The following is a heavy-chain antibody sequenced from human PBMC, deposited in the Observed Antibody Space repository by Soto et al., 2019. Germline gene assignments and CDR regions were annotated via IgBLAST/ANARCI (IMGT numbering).Heavy chain of an antibody. V-gene: IGHV4-59*01. CDR3: ARGVKVAAAGKRGTNWFDP. D-gene: IGHD6-13*01. Sequence: PSETLSLTCTVSGGSFSTYYWSWIRQPPGKRLEWIGYVYYSGTTNYNPSLKSRVPISVDTSKNQFSLNLRSVTAADTAVYYCARGVKVAAAGKRGTNWFDPWGQGTLVTVSS. CDR1: GGSFSTYY. J-gene: IGHJ5*02. CDR2: VYYSGTT.